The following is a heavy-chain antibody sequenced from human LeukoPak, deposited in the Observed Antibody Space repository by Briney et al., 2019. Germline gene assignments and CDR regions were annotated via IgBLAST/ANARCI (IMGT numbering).Heavy chain of an antibody. CDR2: ISGGGVST. Sequence: GRSLRLSYASPGFSFSSFAMTWVRQAPGKGLEWVSAISGGGVSTYYADSVKGRFTISRDNSKNTLHLQMNSLRADDTAVYYCARIGVAGANSDYWGQGTLVTVSS. CDR1: GFSFSSFA. CDR3: ARIGVAGANSDY. V-gene: IGHV3-23*01. D-gene: IGHD6-19*01. J-gene: IGHJ4*02.